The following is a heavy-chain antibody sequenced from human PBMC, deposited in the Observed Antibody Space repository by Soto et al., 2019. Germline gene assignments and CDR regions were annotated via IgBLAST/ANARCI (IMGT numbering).Heavy chain of an antibody. Sequence: EVQLVESGGGLVQPGRSLRLSCAASGFTFDDYAMHWVRQAPGKGLEWVSGISWNSGSIGYADSVKGRFTISRDNAKNSLYVQMNSLRAEDTALYYCAKVSEGSSWFFDYWGQGTLVTVSS. CDR2: ISWNSGSI. J-gene: IGHJ4*02. CDR3: AKVSEGSSWFFDY. D-gene: IGHD6-13*01. CDR1: GFTFDDYA. V-gene: IGHV3-9*01.